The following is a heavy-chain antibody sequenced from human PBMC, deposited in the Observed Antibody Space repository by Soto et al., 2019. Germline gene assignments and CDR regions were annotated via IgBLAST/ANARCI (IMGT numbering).Heavy chain of an antibody. D-gene: IGHD2-15*01. Sequence: QLQLQESGSGLVKPSETLSLTCIVSNGSISSRSSYWGWIRQTPGKGLEWIGSIYYIGNTYYNPSLKSRVTLSIDTTKTQFSLKMTSVTAADTAVYFCGGQDSGAKGYYFETWGQGALVTVSS. J-gene: IGHJ4*02. V-gene: IGHV4-39*01. CDR1: NGSISSRSSY. CDR2: IYYIGNT. CDR3: GGQDSGAKGYYFET.